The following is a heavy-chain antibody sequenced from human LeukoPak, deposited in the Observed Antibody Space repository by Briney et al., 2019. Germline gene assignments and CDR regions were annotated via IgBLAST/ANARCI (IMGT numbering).Heavy chain of an antibody. D-gene: IGHD6-13*01. J-gene: IGHJ5*02. Sequence: GGSLRLSCAASGFTVSSNYMSWVRQAPGKGLEWVSVIYSGGSTYYADSVKGRFTISRDNSKNTLYLQMNSLRAEDTAVYYCARGIAAAGSGNWFDPWGQGTLVTVSS. CDR2: IYSGGST. CDR1: GFTVSSNY. CDR3: ARGIAAAGSGNWFDP. V-gene: IGHV3-66*01.